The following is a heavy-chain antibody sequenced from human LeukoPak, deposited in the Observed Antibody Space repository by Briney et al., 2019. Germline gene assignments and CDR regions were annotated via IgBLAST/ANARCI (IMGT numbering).Heavy chain of an antibody. Sequence: GGSLRLSCAASGFTFDDYGMSWVRQAPGKGLEWVSGINWNGGSTGYADSVKGRFTISRDNAKNSLYLQMNSLRAEDTAVYYCARDPNIRRGIAAAGRDYWGQGTLVTVSS. CDR3: ARDPNIRRGIAAAGRDY. CDR1: GFTFDDYG. D-gene: IGHD6-13*01. CDR2: INWNGGST. J-gene: IGHJ4*02. V-gene: IGHV3-20*04.